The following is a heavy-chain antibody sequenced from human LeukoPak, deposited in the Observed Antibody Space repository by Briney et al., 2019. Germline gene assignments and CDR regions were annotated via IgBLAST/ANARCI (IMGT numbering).Heavy chain of an antibody. CDR2: IYYSGST. V-gene: IGHV4-59*01. CDR3: ARDRNTLGAFDI. D-gene: IGHD2-2*02. Sequence: PSETLSLTCTVSGGSISSYYWSRIRQPPGKGLEWIGYIYYSGSTNYNPSLKSRVTISVDTSKNQFSLKLSSVTAADTAVYYCARDRNTLGAFDIWGQGTMVTVSS. J-gene: IGHJ3*02. CDR1: GGSISSYY.